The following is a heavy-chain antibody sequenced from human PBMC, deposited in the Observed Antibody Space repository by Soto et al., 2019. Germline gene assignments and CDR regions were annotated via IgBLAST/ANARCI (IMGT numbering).Heavy chain of an antibody. J-gene: IGHJ5*02. V-gene: IGHV4-59*01. D-gene: IGHD2-2*01. CDR1: GGSISSYY. CDR3: ARDHLPYQMLSCLDP. Sequence: SETLSLTCTVSGGSISSYYWSWIRQPPGKGPEWIGYIYHSGSTKYNPSLKSRVTISVDTSKNQFSLKLSSVTAADTAVYYCARDHLPYQMLSCLDPGGKETRVTVPS. CDR2: IYHSGST.